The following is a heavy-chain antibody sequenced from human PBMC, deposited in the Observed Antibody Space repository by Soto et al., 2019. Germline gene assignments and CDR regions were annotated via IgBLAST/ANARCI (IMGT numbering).Heavy chain of an antibody. D-gene: IGHD3-10*01. CDR1: GYRFTSYW. CDR3: ARSEDFHYYGSGSFLAY. J-gene: IGHJ4*02. CDR2: IDPSDSYT. Sequence: PGESLKISCKGSGYRFTSYWISWVRQMPGKCLEWMGRIDPSDSYTNYSPSFQGHVTISADKSISTAYLQWSSLKASDTAMYYCARSEDFHYYGSGSFLAYWGQGTLVTVSS. V-gene: IGHV5-10-1*01.